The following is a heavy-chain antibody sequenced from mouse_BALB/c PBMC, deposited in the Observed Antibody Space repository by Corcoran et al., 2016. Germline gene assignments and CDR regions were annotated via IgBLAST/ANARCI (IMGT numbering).Heavy chain of an antibody. CDR3: ARKDGNYPYYVDY. CDR2: INPNNGGT. J-gene: IGHJ2*01. D-gene: IGHD2-1*01. V-gene: IGHV1-18*01. CDR1: GYTFTDYN. Sequence: EVLLQQSGPELVKPGASVKIPCKASGYTFTDYNMDWVKQSHGKSLEWIGDINPNNGGTIYNQKFKDKATLTVDKSSSTAYLELRSLTSEDTAVYYCARKDGNYPYYVDYWGQGTTLTVSS.